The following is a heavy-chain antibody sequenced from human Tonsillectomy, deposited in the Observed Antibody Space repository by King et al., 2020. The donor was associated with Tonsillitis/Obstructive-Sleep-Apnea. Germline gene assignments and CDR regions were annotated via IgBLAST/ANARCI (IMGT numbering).Heavy chain of an antibody. J-gene: IGHJ4*02. Sequence: VQLQQWGAGLLKPSETLSLTCAVYGGSFSGYYWSWLRQPPGKGLEWIGEINHSGSTNYNPSLKSRVTISVDTSKNQFSLKLSSVTAADTAMYYCASSVRDIVVVAPAVNNPYYFDYWGQGTLVTVSS. D-gene: IGHD2-2*01. V-gene: IGHV4-34*01. CDR1: GGSFSGYY. CDR3: ASSVRDIVVVAPAVNNPYYFDY. CDR2: INHSGST.